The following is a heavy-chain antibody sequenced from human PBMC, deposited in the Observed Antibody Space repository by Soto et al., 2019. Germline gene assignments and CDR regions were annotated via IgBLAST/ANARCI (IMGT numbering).Heavy chain of an antibody. CDR2: IYYSGRP. Sequence: QLRLQESGPGLVKFSETLSLTCTVSGGSISSRNYYWGWIRQPPGKGLEWIGNIYYSGRPYYNPSLKSRVTISLDTSKNQFTLKLSSVTAAEKAVYYCARGNGAQHAFDIWGQGTMVTVSS. D-gene: IGHD1-1*01. J-gene: IGHJ3*02. CDR3: ARGNGAQHAFDI. CDR1: GGSISSRNYY. V-gene: IGHV4-39*01.